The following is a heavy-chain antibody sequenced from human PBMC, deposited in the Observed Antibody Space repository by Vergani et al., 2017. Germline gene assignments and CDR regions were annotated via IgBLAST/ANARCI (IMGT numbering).Heavy chain of an antibody. CDR3: ARSRYDSSGFSTIFRY. CDR2: IWYDGSNT. V-gene: IGHV3-33*01. Sequence: QVQLVESGGGVVQPGRSLRLSCVASGFAFRTYGMHWVRQAPGKGLESVAIIWYDGSNTYYADSVKGRFTVSRDNSRNTLFLQMNSLRVEDTAVYYCARSRYDSSGFSTIFRYWGQGTRVTVS. J-gene: IGHJ4*02. CDR1: GFAFRTYG. D-gene: IGHD3-22*01.